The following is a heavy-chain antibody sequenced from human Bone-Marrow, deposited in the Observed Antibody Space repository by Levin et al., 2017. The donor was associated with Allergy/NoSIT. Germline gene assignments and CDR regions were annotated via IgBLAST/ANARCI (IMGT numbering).Heavy chain of an antibody. D-gene: IGHD3-22*01. Sequence: QPGGSLRLSCAASGFTFSSYGMHWVRQAPGKGLEWVAVIWYDGSNKYYADSVKGRFTISRDNSKNTLYLQMNSLRAEDTAVYYCARDPSYDSSGYHPNPNTGYFDYWGQGTLVTVSS. CDR3: ARDPSYDSSGYHPNPNTGYFDY. CDR1: GFTFSSYG. CDR2: IWYDGSNK. V-gene: IGHV3-33*01. J-gene: IGHJ4*02.